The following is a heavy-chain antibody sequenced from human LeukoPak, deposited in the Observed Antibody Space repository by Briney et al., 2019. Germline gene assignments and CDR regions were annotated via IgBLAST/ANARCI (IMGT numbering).Heavy chain of an antibody. CDR1: GGSISSGGYY. J-gene: IGHJ4*02. CDR3: ANEKWLGGYYFDY. D-gene: IGHD6-19*01. CDR2: IYYSGST. V-gene: IGHV4-31*03. Sequence: PSETLSLTCTVSGGSISSGGYYWSWIRQHPGKGLEWIGYIYYSGSTYYNPSLKSRVTISVDTSKNQFSLKLSSVTAADTAVYYCANEKWLGGYYFDYWGQGTLVTVSS.